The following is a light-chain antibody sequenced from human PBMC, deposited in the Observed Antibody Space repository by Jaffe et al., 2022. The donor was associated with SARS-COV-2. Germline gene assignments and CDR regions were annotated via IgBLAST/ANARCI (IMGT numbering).Light chain of an antibody. CDR3: QQYANIVLT. CDR2: DAS. CDR1: QNVRNNY. V-gene: IGKV3-20*01. Sequence: EIVLTQSPGTLSLSPGERATLSCRTSQNVRNNYLAWYQQKPGQAPRLLVFDASSRATGIPDRFSGSGSGTDFTLTISRLEPEDFAVYYCQQYANIVLTFGGGTKVEI. J-gene: IGKJ4*01.